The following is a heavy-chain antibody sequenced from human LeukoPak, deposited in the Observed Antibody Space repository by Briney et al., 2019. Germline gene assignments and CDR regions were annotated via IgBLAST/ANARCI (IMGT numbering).Heavy chain of an antibody. CDR2: INPNSGGT. Sequence: ASVTVSCKSSGYTFTRYYMHWVRQAPGQGLEWMGWINPNSGGTNYAQKFQGRVTMTRDTSISTAYMELSRLRSDDTAVYYCARDGDAGAFDIWGQGTMVTVSS. D-gene: IGHD7-27*01. CDR1: GYTFTRYY. J-gene: IGHJ3*02. CDR3: ARDGDAGAFDI. V-gene: IGHV1-2*02.